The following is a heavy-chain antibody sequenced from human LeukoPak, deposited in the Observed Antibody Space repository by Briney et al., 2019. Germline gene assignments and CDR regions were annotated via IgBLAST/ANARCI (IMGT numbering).Heavy chain of an antibody. D-gene: IGHD2-15*01. CDR1: GYSISSGYY. CDR3: ARVICCSGGSCYDGAWFDP. J-gene: IGHJ5*02. CDR2: IYHSGST. Sequence: PSETLSLTCAVSGYSISSGYYWGWIRQPPGKGLEWIGSIYHSGSTYYNPSLKSRVTLSVDTSKNHFSLKLSSVTAADTAVYYCARVICCSGGSCYDGAWFDPWGQGTLVTVSS. V-gene: IGHV4-38-2*01.